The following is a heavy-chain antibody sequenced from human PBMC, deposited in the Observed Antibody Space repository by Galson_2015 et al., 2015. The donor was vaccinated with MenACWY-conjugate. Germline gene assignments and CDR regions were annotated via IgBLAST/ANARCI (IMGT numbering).Heavy chain of an antibody. D-gene: IGHD1-7*01. Sequence: SETLSLTCTVSGGSINNNHLYWGWVRQPPGKGLEWIGSVYYTGGTYLNPSLRGRVIVSRDTSQSQFSLRLSSVTAADTALYFYTAERAGTTIDYWSQGTQVTVSS. CDR2: VYYTGGT. V-gene: IGHV4-39*07. J-gene: IGHJ4*02. CDR1: GGSINNNHLY. CDR3: TAERAGTTIDY.